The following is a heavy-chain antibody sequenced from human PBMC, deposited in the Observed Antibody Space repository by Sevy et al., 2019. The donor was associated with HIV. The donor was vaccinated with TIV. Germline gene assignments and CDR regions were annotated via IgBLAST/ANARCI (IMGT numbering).Heavy chain of an antibody. CDR3: AWSGGSYDYGMDV. V-gene: IGHV3-7*01. CDR2: IKQDGSEK. CDR1: EFTFSSYW. Sequence: GGSLRLSCAASEFTFSSYWMSWVRQAPGKGLEWVANIKQDGSEKYYVDSVKGRFTISRDNVKNSLYLQMNSLRAEDTAVYYCAWSGGSYDYGMDVWGQGTTVTVSS. J-gene: IGHJ6*02. D-gene: IGHD1-26*01.